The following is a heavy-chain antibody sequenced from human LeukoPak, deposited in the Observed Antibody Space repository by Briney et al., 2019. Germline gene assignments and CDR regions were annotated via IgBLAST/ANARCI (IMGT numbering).Heavy chain of an antibody. CDR2: IYYSGST. Sequence: SETLSLTCTVSGGSISSGDYYWSWIRQPPGKGLEWIGYIYYSGSTYYNPSLKSRVTISVDTSKNQFSLKLSSVTAADTAVYYCARGGYYYDSSGYDWGRGTLVTVSS. D-gene: IGHD3-22*01. CDR1: GGSISSGDYY. V-gene: IGHV4-30-4*01. J-gene: IGHJ4*02. CDR3: ARGGYYYDSSGYD.